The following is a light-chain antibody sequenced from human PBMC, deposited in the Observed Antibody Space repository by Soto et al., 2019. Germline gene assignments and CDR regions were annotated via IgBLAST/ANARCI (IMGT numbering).Light chain of an antibody. J-gene: IGLJ3*02. Sequence: QSVLTQPRSVSGSPGQSVTISCTGTSSDVGGYNYVSWYQQHPGKAPKLMIYDVSKRPSGVPDRFSGSKSGNTASLTISGLQAEDEADYYCCSCAGSGVFGGGTKLTVL. CDR3: CSCAGSGV. CDR2: DVS. CDR1: SSDVGGYNY. V-gene: IGLV2-11*01.